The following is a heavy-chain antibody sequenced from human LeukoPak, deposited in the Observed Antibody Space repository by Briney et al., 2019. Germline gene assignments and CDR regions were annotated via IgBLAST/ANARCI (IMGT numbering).Heavy chain of an antibody. D-gene: IGHD6-19*01. CDR3: ARARAQQWLVHGWAFDI. CDR2: INPNSCGT. Sequence: SVTVSCKASGYTLNGYYMLLLRQAPGHGMEWMGWINPNSCGTNYAQKFQGRVSMTRDTSISTAYMELSRLRSDGTAVYYCARARAQQWLVHGWAFDIWGQGTMVTASS. J-gene: IGHJ3*02. V-gene: IGHV1-2*02. CDR1: GYTLNGYY.